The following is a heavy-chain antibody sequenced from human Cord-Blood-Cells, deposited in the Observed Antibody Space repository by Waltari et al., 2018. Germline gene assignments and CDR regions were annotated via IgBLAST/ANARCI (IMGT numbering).Heavy chain of an antibody. V-gene: IGHV4-4*07. CDR1: VCSISSYY. J-gene: IGHJ4*02. CDR3: ARDLGSQLPCDY. D-gene: IGHD2-2*01. CDR2: IYTSGGT. Sequence: QVQLQESGPGLVQPSETLSLTCTVFVCSISSYYWCWIRQPAGKGLEWIGRIYTSGGTNYNPSLKSRVTMSVDTSKNQFSLKLSSVTAADTAVYYCARDLGSQLPCDYWGQGTLVTVSS.